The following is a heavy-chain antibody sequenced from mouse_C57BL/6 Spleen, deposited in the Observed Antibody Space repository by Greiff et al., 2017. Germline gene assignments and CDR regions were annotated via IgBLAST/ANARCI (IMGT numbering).Heavy chain of an antibody. D-gene: IGHD1-1*01. CDR2: IWSDGST. Sequence: VQLQQSGPGLVAPSQSLSITCTVSGFSLTSYGVHWVRQPPGKGLEWLVVIWSDGSTTSNSALKSRLSISKDNSKSQVFLKMNSLQTDDTAMNYCARHGGSSYAMDYWGQGTSVTVSS. V-gene: IGHV2-6-1*01. J-gene: IGHJ4*01. CDR1: GFSLTSYG. CDR3: ARHGGSSYAMDY.